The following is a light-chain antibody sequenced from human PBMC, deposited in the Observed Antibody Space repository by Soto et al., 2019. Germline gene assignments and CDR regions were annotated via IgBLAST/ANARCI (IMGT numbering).Light chain of an antibody. V-gene: IGKV3-15*01. CDR3: QHYDHWPLT. CDR2: GAS. J-gene: IGKJ4*01. CDR1: QSVRSN. Sequence: EIVLTQSPGTLSLSPGERATLSCRASQSVRSNLAWYQQKPGQAPRLLIYGASTRATGIPARFSGSGSGTDFTLTISSLEPEDFAVYYCQHYDHWPLTFGGGTKVDIK.